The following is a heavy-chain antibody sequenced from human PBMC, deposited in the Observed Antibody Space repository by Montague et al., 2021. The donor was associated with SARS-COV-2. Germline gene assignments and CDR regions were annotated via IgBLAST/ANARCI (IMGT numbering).Heavy chain of an antibody. J-gene: IGHJ4*02. V-gene: IGHV4-34*01. Sequence: LRLSCAVYGGSLSGHSWSWVRQAPEKGLEWIGDIGHTGSFKYNPSLKSRVTMSIDAAKNQFSLRMTSVTAADTSIYYCARGGTERSTTFGVVFFPLLDSWGQGTLVTVSS. CDR3: ARGGTERSTTFGVVFFPLLDS. CDR2: IGHTGSF. CDR1: GGSLSGHS. D-gene: IGHD3-3*01.